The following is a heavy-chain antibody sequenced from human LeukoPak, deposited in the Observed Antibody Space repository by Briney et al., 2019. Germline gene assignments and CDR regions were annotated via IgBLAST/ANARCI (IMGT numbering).Heavy chain of an antibody. Sequence: GASVKVSCKASGHTFTSYGISWVRQAPGQGLEWMGWISAYNGNTNYAQKLQGRVTMTTDTSTSTAYMELRSLRSDDTAVYYCARDSTAMVTGWFDPWGQGTLVTVSS. V-gene: IGHV1-18*01. J-gene: IGHJ5*02. CDR3: ARDSTAMVTGWFDP. CDR2: ISAYNGNT. CDR1: GHTFTSYG. D-gene: IGHD5-18*01.